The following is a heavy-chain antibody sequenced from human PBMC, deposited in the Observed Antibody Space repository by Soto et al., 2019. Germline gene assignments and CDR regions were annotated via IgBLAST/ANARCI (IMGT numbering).Heavy chain of an antibody. CDR3: ARDPHYYGSGSENY. J-gene: IGHJ4*02. CDR2: INHSGST. D-gene: IGHD3-10*01. CDR1: GGSFSGYY. Sequence: SETLCLTCAVYGGSFSGYYWRWIRQPPGKGLEWIGEINHSGSTNYNPSLKSRVTISVDTSKNQFSLKLSSVTAADTAVYYCARDPHYYGSGSENYWGQGTLVTVSS. V-gene: IGHV4-34*01.